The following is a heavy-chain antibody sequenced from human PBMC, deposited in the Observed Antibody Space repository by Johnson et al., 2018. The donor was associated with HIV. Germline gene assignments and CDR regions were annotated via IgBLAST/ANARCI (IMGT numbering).Heavy chain of an antibody. CDR1: GFTFDDYG. Sequence: SGFTFDDYGMSWVRQAPGKGLEWVSGINWNGGSTGYADSVKGRFTISRDNAKNSLYLQMNSLRAEDTALYYCARGDTMIVVVDNAFDIWGQGTMVTVSS. CDR2: INWNGGST. J-gene: IGHJ3*02. V-gene: IGHV3-20*03. CDR3: ARGDTMIVVVDNAFDI. D-gene: IGHD3-22*01.